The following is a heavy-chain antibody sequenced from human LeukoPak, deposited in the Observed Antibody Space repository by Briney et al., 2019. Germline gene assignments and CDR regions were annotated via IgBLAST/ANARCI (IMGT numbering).Heavy chain of an antibody. V-gene: IGHV1-69*13. CDR1: GGTFSSYA. CDR3: ARDRLATRWFDP. D-gene: IGHD6-19*01. CDR2: IIPIFGTA. Sequence: SVKVSCKASGGTFSSYAISWVRQAPGQGLEWMGGIIPIFGTANYAQKFQGRVTITADESTSTAYMKLSSLRSEDTAVYYCARDRLATRWFDPWGQGTLVTVSS. J-gene: IGHJ5*02.